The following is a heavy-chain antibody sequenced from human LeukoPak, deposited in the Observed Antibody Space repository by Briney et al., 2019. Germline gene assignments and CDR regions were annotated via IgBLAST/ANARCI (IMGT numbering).Heavy chain of an antibody. D-gene: IGHD2-2*01. J-gene: IGHJ4*02. Sequence: ASVKVSCKASGYTFTSYDINWVRQATGQGLEWMGWMNPNSGNTGYAQKFQGRVTMTRNTSISTAYMELSSLRSGDTAVYYCARGKLYCSSTSCDYWGQGTLVTVSS. CDR3: ARGKLYCSSTSCDY. CDR2: MNPNSGNT. CDR1: GYTFTSYD. V-gene: IGHV1-8*01.